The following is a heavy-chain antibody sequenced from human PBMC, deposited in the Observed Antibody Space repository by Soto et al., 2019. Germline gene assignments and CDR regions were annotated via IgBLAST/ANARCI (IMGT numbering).Heavy chain of an antibody. J-gene: IGHJ4*02. V-gene: IGHV3-33*01. D-gene: IGHD1-1*01. CDR1: GFTFRTFG. CDR3: VPGNPNFFDY. Sequence: QVLLVETGGGVVQPGRSLRLSCAASGFTFRTFGMHWVRQAPGKGPEWLSVIWNDGSKKFYADSVRGRFTISRDNSNDTLYLQMDSLRPEDTAVYYCVPGNPNFFDYWGQGTLVIVSS. CDR2: IWNDGSKK.